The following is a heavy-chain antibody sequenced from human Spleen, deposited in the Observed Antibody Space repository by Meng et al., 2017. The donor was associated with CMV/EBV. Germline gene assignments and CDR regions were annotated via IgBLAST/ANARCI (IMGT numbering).Heavy chain of an antibody. D-gene: IGHD2-8*02. CDR3: ARRPTGIDY. Sequence: QLHLRQWGAGLLQPSETLSLTCAVNGGSLSGAYWNWLRQPPGKGLEWIGEIIHGGSPSYNPSLKSRVTISIDTSKNQLSLMLSSVTAADTAVYYCARRPTGIDYWGQGTLVTV. V-gene: IGHV4-34*12. J-gene: IGHJ4*02. CDR2: IIHGGSP. CDR1: GGSLSGAY.